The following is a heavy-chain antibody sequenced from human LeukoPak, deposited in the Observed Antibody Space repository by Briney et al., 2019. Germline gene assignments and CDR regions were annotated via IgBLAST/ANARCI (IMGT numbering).Heavy chain of an antibody. CDR3: ARGLEPRVGPLYYYYMDV. CDR1: GYTFTDYY. J-gene: IGHJ6*03. D-gene: IGHD1-1*01. CDR2: INPNSGGT. V-gene: IGHV1-2*02. Sequence: ASVKVSCKASGYTFTDYYMYWVRQAPGQGLEWMGWINPNSGGTNYAQKFQGRVTMTRDTSISTAYMELSRLRSDDTAVYYCARGLEPRVGPLYYYYMDVWGKGTTVTVSS.